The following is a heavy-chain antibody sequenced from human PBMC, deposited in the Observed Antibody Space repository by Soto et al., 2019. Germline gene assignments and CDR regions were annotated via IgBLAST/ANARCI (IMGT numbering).Heavy chain of an antibody. CDR1: GGSISSYY. D-gene: IGHD2-15*01. V-gene: IGHV4-59*01. CDR2: IYYSGST. Sequence: SETLSLTCTVSGGSISSYYWSWIRQPPGKGLEWIGYIYYSGSTNYNPSLKSRVTISVDTSKNQFSLKLSSVTAADAAVYYCARVRNKVEGYYYYGMDVWGQGTTVTVSS. J-gene: IGHJ6*02. CDR3: ARVRNKVEGYYYYGMDV.